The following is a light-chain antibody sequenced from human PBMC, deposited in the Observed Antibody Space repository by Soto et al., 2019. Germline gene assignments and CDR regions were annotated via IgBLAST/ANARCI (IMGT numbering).Light chain of an antibody. J-gene: IGKJ2*01. V-gene: IGKV1-33*01. Sequence: DIQMTQSPSSLSASVGDRVTITCQASQNIRNYLNWYQHKLGKAPRLLISDASHLEPGVPSRFSATGSGTDFTLTISDLQPGDRATYFCQQYAELPYTFGGGTRLEI. CDR2: DAS. CDR1: QNIRNY. CDR3: QQYAELPYT.